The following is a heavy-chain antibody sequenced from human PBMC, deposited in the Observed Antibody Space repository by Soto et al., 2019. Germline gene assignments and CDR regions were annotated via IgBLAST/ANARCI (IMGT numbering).Heavy chain of an antibody. V-gene: IGHV1-3*04. J-gene: IGHJ4*02. Sequence: QVDLVQSGAEVKEPGASVRISCEASGYTFTSYGIHWVRQAPGQRLEWMGWINTGSSNTRYSPEFQARVTITRDTSARTAYMELNSLRSEDKDVYYCARALPSAGYIYFDPWGQGTLVTVSS. CDR2: INTGSSNT. CDR3: ARALPSAGYIYFDP. CDR1: GYTFTSYG. D-gene: IGHD3-9*01.